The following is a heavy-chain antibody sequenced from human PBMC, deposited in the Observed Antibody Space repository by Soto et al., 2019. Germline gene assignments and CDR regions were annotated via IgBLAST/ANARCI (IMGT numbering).Heavy chain of an antibody. CDR3: ARGRNEVRYFDWLLKIDY. CDR1: GFTFSSYS. J-gene: IGHJ4*02. V-gene: IGHV3-21*01. D-gene: IGHD3-9*01. Sequence: GGSLRLSCAASGFTFSSYSMNWVRQAPGKGLEWVSSISSSSYIYYADSVKGRFTISRDNAKNSLYLQMNSLRAEDTAVYYCARGRNEVRYFDWLLKIDYWGQGTLVTVSS. CDR2: ISSSSYI.